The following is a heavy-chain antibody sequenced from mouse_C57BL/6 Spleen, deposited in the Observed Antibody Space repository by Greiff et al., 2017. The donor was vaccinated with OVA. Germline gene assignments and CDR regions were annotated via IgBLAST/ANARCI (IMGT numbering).Heavy chain of an antibody. CDR3: ARLAYYSWYFDV. CDR2: IHPNSGST. V-gene: IGHV1-64*01. Sequence: QVQLQQPGAELVKPGASVKLSCKASGYTFTRYWMHWVKQRPGQGLEWIGMIHPNSGSTNYNEKFKSKATLTVDKSSSTAYMQLSSLTSEDSAVYYCARLAYYSWYFDVWGTGTTVTVSS. D-gene: IGHD2-12*01. CDR1: GYTFTRYW. J-gene: IGHJ1*03.